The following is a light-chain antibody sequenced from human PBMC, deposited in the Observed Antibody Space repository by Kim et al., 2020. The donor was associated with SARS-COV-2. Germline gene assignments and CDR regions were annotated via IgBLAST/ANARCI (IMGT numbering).Light chain of an antibody. CDR2: GKD. V-gene: IGLV3-19*01. CDR1: SLRRFY. CDR3: NSRDSSGNSYV. J-gene: IGLJ1*01. Sequence: SSELTQDPAVSVALGQTVRITCQGDSLRRFYASWYQLKPGQAPVLVLYGKDNRPSGIPDRFSGSSSGNTASMTITGAQAEDEADYYCNSRDSSGNSYVFGTGTRVTVL.